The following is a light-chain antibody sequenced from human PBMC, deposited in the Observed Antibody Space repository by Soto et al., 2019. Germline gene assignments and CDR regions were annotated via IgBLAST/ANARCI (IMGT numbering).Light chain of an antibody. J-gene: IGLJ2*01. CDR3: FSYTPSSTLWV. V-gene: IGLV2-14*01. CDR1: SSDVGGHDY. Sequence: QSALTQPASVSGSPGQSIAIPCTGTSSDVGGHDYVSWYQQHPGRAPKLLIYDVSNRPSGVSNRFSGSKSDNTASLTISGLQAEDEADDYCFSYTPSSTLWVFGGGTQLTVL. CDR2: DVS.